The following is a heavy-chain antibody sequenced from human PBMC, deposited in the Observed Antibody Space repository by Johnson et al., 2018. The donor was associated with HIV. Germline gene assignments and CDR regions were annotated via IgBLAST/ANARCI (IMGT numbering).Heavy chain of an antibody. V-gene: IGHV3-30*02. J-gene: IGHJ3*02. CDR2: IRYDGSNK. CDR1: GFTFSSYA. CDR3: AKGGKAPVLDAFDI. Sequence: QVQLVESGGGVVQPGRSLRLSCAASGFTFSSYAMHWVRQAPGKGLEWVAFIRYDGSNKYYSDSVKGRFTISRDNSKNTLYLQMNSLRAEDTAVYYCAKGGKAPVLDAFDIWGQGTMVTVSS.